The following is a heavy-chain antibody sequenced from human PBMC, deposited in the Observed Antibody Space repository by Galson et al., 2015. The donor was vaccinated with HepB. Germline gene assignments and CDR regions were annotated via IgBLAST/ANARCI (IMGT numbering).Heavy chain of an antibody. CDR2: FTPEFGET. Sequence: SVKVSCKVSGYIVSEFSMHWVRQTPGKGLEWMGGFTPEFGETLYAQKFQGRVTMNEDKSTNTAYMELTSLRANDTAVYYCATSFHTHLVEAFDFWGQGTMVIVSS. CDR1: GYIVSEFS. D-gene: IGHD2-8*02. V-gene: IGHV1-24*01. J-gene: IGHJ3*01. CDR3: ATSFHTHLVEAFDF.